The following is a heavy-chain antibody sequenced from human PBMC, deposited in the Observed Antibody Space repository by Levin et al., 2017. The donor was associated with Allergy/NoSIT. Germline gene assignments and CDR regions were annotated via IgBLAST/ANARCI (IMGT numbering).Heavy chain of an antibody. D-gene: IGHD3-9*01. CDR1: GYSFTNYW. Sequence: GGSLRLSCQGSGYSFTNYWIGWVRQMPGNGLEWLGIIYPDDSDTRISPSFRGQVTISADRSISTAYLQWGGLTASDTAIYYCASGNITSLRRLEWFIEHWGQGTLVTVSS. J-gene: IGHJ1*01. V-gene: IGHV5-51*01. CDR3: ASGNITSLRRLEWFIEH. CDR2: IYPDDSDT.